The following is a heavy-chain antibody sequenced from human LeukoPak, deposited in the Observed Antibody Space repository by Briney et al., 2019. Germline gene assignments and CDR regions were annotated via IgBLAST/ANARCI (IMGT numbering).Heavy chain of an antibody. Sequence: GGSLRLSCAASGFTVSSNYMNWVRQAPGKGLEWVSLIYSGSSTNYADSVKGRFTISRDNSKNTLYLQVNSLRAEDTAVYYCARGPRPGSSGYPNLDYWGQGTLVTVSS. J-gene: IGHJ4*02. V-gene: IGHV3-53*01. CDR3: ARGPRPGSSGYPNLDY. CDR1: GFTVSSNY. CDR2: IYSGSST. D-gene: IGHD3-22*01.